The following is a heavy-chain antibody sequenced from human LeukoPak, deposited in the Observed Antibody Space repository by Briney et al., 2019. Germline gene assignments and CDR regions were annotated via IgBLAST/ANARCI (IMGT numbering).Heavy chain of an antibody. J-gene: IGHJ4*02. Sequence: PSETLSLTCTVSGGSISSGSYFWSWIRQPAGKGLEWIGRIYTSGSTNYNPSLKSRVTISVDTSKNQFSLKLSSVTAADTAVYYCARNDILTGYCFDYWGQGTLVTVSS. CDR2: IYTSGST. CDR3: ARNDILTGYCFDY. V-gene: IGHV4-61*02. CDR1: GGSISSGSYF. D-gene: IGHD3-9*01.